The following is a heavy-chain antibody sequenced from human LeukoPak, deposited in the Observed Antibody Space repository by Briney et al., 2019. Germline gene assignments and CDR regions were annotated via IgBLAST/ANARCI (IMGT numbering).Heavy chain of an antibody. D-gene: IGHD6-13*01. CDR3: AREYSSSWYYYYYGMDV. J-gene: IGHJ6*02. V-gene: IGHV3-30-3*01. Sequence: GGSLRLSCAASGFTFSSYAMHWVRQAPGKGLEWVAVISYDGSNKYYADSVKGRFTISRDNSKNTLYLQMNSLRAEDTAVYYCAREYSSSWYYYYYGMDVWAKGPRSPSP. CDR2: ISYDGSNK. CDR1: GFTFSSYA.